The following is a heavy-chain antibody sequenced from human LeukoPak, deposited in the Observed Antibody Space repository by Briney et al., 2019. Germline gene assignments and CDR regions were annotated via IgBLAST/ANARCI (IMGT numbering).Heavy chain of an antibody. CDR2: INHSGST. J-gene: IGHJ4*02. Sequence: TSETLSLTCAVYGGSFSGYYWSWIRQPPGKGLEWIGEINHSGSTNYNPSLKSRVTISVDTSKNQFSLKLSSVTAADTAVYYCASGIAVARWSHKGVDYWGQGTLVTVSS. CDR3: ASGIAVARWSHKGVDY. D-gene: IGHD6-19*01. V-gene: IGHV4-34*01. CDR1: GGSFSGYY.